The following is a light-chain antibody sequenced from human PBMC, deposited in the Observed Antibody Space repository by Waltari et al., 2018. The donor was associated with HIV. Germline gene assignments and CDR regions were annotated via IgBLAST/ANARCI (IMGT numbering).Light chain of an antibody. V-gene: IGKV3D-7*01. Sequence: EIVMTQSPATLSLSPGERATLSCRASQSVSSSYLSWYQQKPGQAPRLLIYGASTRATGIPARFSGSGSGTDFTLTISSLQPEDFAVYYCQQDYNLPWTFGQVTKVEIE. CDR1: QSVSSSY. CDR3: QQDYNLPWT. CDR2: GAS. J-gene: IGKJ1*01.